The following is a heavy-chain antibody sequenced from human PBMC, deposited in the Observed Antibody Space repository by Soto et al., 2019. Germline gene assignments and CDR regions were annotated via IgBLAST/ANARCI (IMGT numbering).Heavy chain of an antibody. CDR1: GGPFRDYG. D-gene: IGHD3-10*01. V-gene: IGHV1-69*01. Sequence: QMHLVQSGPEVRKPRSSVKVSCKASGGPFRDYGIDWVRQAPGHGLEWMGGILPVFRTPRNAQKFEGRVYTTVEEVTNTAFMELNSLRPEDTATYYCARDDGEGGMDVWGQGTTVIVSS. J-gene: IGHJ6*02. CDR2: ILPVFRTP. CDR3: ARDDGEGGMDV.